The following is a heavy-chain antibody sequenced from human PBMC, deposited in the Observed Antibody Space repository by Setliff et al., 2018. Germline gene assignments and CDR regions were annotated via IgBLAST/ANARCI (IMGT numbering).Heavy chain of an antibody. J-gene: IGHJ3*02. CDR3: ARELGTDAFDM. CDR1: GYTFTSYH. V-gene: IGHV1-46*01. D-gene: IGHD3-16*01. CDR2: INPSGGST. Sequence: ASVKVSCKASGYTFTSYHIHWVRQAPGQGPEWMGVINPSGGSTTYAQKFQGRVTITRDTSTSTVYMELSSLRSEDTAVYYCARELGTDAFDMWGQGTMVTVSS.